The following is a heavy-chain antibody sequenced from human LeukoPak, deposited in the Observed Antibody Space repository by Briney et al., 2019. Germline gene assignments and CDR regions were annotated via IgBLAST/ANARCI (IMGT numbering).Heavy chain of an antibody. CDR3: VKLSSGSGSSFGFDS. V-gene: IGHV3-23*01. CDR1: GFTFSSYA. D-gene: IGHD6-13*01. Sequence: GGSLRLSCAAPGFTFSSYAMTWVRQAPGKGLEWVSAISGSGGSTYYADSVKGRFTISRDNSKDLLYLQMDSLRAEDTAVYYCVKLSSGSGSSFGFDSWGLGTLVTVSS. CDR2: ISGSGGST. J-gene: IGHJ4*02.